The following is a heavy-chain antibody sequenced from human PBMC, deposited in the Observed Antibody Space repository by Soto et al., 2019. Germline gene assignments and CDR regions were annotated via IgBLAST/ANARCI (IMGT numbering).Heavy chain of an antibody. D-gene: IGHD6-19*01. CDR1: GFTFDDYA. Sequence: GGSLRLSCAASGFTFDDYAMHWVRQAPGKGLEWVSGISWNSGSIGYADSVKGRFTISRDNAKNSLYLQMNSLRAEDTALYYCAKDAPHRSAGTYYYYYYMDVWGKGTTVTVSS. V-gene: IGHV3-9*01. CDR3: AKDAPHRSAGTYYYYYYMDV. J-gene: IGHJ6*03. CDR2: ISWNSGSI.